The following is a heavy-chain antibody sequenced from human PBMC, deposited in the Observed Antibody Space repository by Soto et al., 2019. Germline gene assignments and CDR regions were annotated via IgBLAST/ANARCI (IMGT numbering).Heavy chain of an antibody. CDR2: ISRSGDGT. V-gene: IGHV3-23*01. CDR1: EFAFNNYA. Sequence: EVQLLDSGGGLVQPGGSLRLSCAASEFAFNNYAMSWVRLAPGKGLEWVSSISRSGDGTYYADSMKGRFTISRDNSKSTLYLQMNSLRAEDTAVYYCAKSGSGPNDAFDIWGQGTMVTVSS. CDR3: AKSGSGPNDAFDI. D-gene: IGHD1-26*01. J-gene: IGHJ3*02.